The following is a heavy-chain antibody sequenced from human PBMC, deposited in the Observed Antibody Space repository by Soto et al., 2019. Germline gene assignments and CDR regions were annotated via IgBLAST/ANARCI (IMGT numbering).Heavy chain of an antibody. V-gene: IGHV4-4*07. D-gene: IGHD3-10*01. CDR3: ARTLSGFTYGSRQFYFDY. Sequence: NPSETLSLTCTVSGDPITSYFWTWLRQPAGKGLEWIGHVFPGGPTSHNSSLKSRVSMSIDTSKNQFSLTLTSVIAADTAVYYCARTLSGFTYGSRQFYFDYWGQGTLVTVSS. J-gene: IGHJ4*02. CDR2: VFPGGPT. CDR1: GDPITSYF.